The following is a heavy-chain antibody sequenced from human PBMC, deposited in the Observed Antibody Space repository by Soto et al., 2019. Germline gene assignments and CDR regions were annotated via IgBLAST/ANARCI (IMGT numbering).Heavy chain of an antibody. Sequence: QLQLQESGPGLVKPSETLSLTCSVSGGSISTSSDFWGWIRQPPGKGLEWVGAVHYSGSANYRSSLQSRVTISVDTSQNQFSLRLRSVTAADTAVYYCARHRWGSGSYSGLLDFWGQGARVTVSS. CDR2: VHYSGSA. J-gene: IGHJ4*02. CDR3: ARHRWGSGSYSGLLDF. V-gene: IGHV4-39*01. D-gene: IGHD3-10*01. CDR1: GGSISTSSDF.